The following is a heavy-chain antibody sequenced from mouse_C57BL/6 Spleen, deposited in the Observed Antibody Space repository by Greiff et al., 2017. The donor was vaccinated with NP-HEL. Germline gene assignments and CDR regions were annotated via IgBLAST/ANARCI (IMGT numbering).Heavy chain of an antibody. J-gene: IGHJ3*01. V-gene: IGHV1-42*01. Sequence: VQLQQSGPELVKPGASVKISCKASGYSFTGYYMNWVKQSPEKSLEWIGEINPSTGGTTYNQKFKAKATLTVDKSSSTAYMQLKSLTSEDSAVYYCARYDYYGSSYGFAYWGQGTLVTVSA. D-gene: IGHD1-1*01. CDR3: ARYDYYGSSYGFAY. CDR1: GYSFTGYY. CDR2: INPSTGGT.